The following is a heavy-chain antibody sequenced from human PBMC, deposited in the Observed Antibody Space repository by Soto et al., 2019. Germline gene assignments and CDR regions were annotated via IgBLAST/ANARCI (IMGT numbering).Heavy chain of an antibody. CDR3: AADVTTIAARRGYYYYYGMDV. D-gene: IGHD6-6*01. J-gene: IGHJ6*02. Sequence: QMQLVQSGPEVKKPGTSVKVSCKASGFTFTSSAVQWVRQARGQRLEWIGWIVVGSGNTNYAQKFQERVTITRDMSTSTAYMELSSLRSEDTAVYYCAADVTTIAARRGYYYYYGMDVWGQGTTVTVSS. V-gene: IGHV1-58*01. CDR1: GFTFTSSA. CDR2: IVVGSGNT.